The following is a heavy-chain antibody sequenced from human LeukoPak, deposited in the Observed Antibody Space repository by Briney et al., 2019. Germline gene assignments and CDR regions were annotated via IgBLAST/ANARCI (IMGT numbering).Heavy chain of an antibody. D-gene: IGHD6-13*01. J-gene: IGHJ4*02. V-gene: IGHV3-74*01. Sequence: GGSLRLSCAASGFTLRSYWMHWVRHAPGKGLVCVSRINSDGTRTTYADSVKGRITISRDNAKNTLYLEINSLRVEDTAVYYCARGLHSAADGTVGYWGQGTLVTVSS. CDR2: INSDGTRT. CDR1: GFTLRSYW. CDR3: ARGLHSAADGTVGY.